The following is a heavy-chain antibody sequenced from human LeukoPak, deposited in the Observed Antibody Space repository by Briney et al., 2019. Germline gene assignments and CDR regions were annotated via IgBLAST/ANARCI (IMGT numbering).Heavy chain of an antibody. V-gene: IGHV3-30-3*01. D-gene: IGHD3-10*01. J-gene: IGHJ4*02. CDR3: AKAEGSGNQAFDY. Sequence: PGGSLRLSCAASGFTFSSYAMHWVRQAPGKGLEWVAVISYDGSNKYYADSVKGRFTISRDNSKNTLYLQMNSLRAEDTAVYYCAKAEGSGNQAFDYWGQGNLVTVSS. CDR1: GFTFSSYA. CDR2: ISYDGSNK.